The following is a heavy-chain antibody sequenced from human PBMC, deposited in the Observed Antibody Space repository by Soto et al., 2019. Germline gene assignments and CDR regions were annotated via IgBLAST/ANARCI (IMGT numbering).Heavy chain of an antibody. CDR1: GYTFTSYG. V-gene: IGHV1-18*01. J-gene: IGHJ4*02. CDR3: TREFIYGSGPWY. CDR2: ISAYNGNT. D-gene: IGHD3-10*01. Sequence: QVQLVLSGAGVKKPGASLKVSCKASGYTFTSYGISGVRQTPGQGLEWMGWISAYNGNTNYAHKLQGRVTMTTDTSTSTPYVELRCLRSDDTAVYYLTREFIYGSGPWYWGQGILVTAS.